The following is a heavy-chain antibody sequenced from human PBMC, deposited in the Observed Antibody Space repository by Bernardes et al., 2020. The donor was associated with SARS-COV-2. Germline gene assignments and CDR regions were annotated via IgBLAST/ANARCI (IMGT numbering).Heavy chain of an antibody. Sequence: SETLSLTCTVSGGSISSYYWSWIRQPPGKGLEWIGYIYYSGSTNYNPSLKSRVTISVDTSKNQFSLKLSSVTAADTAVYYWARARGGYYDSSGYYLTPNYYYGMDVWGQGTTVTVSS. CDR1: GGSISSYY. D-gene: IGHD3-22*01. CDR2: IYYSGST. CDR3: ARARGGYYDSSGYYLTPNYYYGMDV. V-gene: IGHV4-59*01. J-gene: IGHJ6*02.